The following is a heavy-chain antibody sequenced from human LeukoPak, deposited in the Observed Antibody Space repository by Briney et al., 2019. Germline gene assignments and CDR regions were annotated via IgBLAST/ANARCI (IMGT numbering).Heavy chain of an antibody. CDR2: IRYDGSNK. J-gene: IGHJ4*02. D-gene: IGHD3-10*01. Sequence: GGSLRLSCAASGFTLSSYGMHWVRQAPGKGLEWVAFIRYDGSNKYYADSVKGRFTISRDNSKNTLYLQMNSLRAEDTAVYYCAKVPPLYGSGSPDYWGQGTLVTVSS. V-gene: IGHV3-30*02. CDR3: AKVPPLYGSGSPDY. CDR1: GFTLSSYG.